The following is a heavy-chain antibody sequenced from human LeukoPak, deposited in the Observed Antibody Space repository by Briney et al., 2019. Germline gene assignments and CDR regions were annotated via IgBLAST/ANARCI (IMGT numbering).Heavy chain of an antibody. V-gene: IGHV1-69*04. CDR2: IIPILGIA. J-gene: IGHJ4*02. CDR3: VRGNGHGGNPW. CDR1: GGTFSSYA. D-gene: IGHD4-23*01. Sequence: ASVKVSCKASGGTFSSYAISWVRQAPGQGLEWMGRIIPILGIANYAQKFQGRVTITADKSTSTAYMELSSLRSEDTAVYYCVRGNGHGGNPWWGQGTLVTVSS.